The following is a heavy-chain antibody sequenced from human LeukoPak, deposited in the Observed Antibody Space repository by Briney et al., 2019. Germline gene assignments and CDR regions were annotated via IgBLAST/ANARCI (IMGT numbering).Heavy chain of an antibody. CDR2: ISPSSSST. CDR1: GFTFSSYS. D-gene: IGHD3-3*01. CDR3: AREGASGNNWFDP. Sequence: GGSLRLSCAASGFTFSSYSLNWVRQAPGKGLEWVSYISPSSSSTYYADSVKGRFTISRDNARNSLYLQMNSLSTEDTALYYCAREGASGNNWFDPWGQGPLVTVS. J-gene: IGHJ5*02. V-gene: IGHV3-48*01.